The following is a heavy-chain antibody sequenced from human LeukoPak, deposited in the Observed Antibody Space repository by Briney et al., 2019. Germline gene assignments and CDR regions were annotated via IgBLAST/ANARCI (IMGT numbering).Heavy chain of an antibody. Sequence: GGSLRLSCAASGFTVSGNYMSWVRQAPGKGLEWVSVIYSGGNIYYADSVKGRFTISRDNSKNTLYLQMNSLRAEDTAVYYCARGLVGYSYGPFDYWGQGTLVTVSS. CDR1: GFTVSGNY. J-gene: IGHJ4*02. D-gene: IGHD5-18*01. CDR2: IYSGGNI. CDR3: ARGLVGYSYGPFDY. V-gene: IGHV3-66*01.